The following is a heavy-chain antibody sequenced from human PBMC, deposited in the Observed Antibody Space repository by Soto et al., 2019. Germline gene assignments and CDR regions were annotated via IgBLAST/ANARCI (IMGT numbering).Heavy chain of an antibody. CDR1: GGSISSGGYY. CDR2: IYYSGSA. J-gene: IGHJ4*02. D-gene: IGHD4-17*01. Sequence: SETLSLTCTVSGGSISSGGYYWSWIRQHPGKGLEWIGYIYYSGSAYYNPSLKSRVTISVDTSKNQFSLKLSSVTAADTAVYYRARMTKVLFDYCGQGTLVTVSS. CDR3: ARMTKVLFDY. V-gene: IGHV4-31*03.